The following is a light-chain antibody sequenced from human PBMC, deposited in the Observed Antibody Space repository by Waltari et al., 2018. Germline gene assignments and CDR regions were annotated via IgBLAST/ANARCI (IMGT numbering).Light chain of an antibody. CDR3: QVWDKRSEYV. CDR1: NIERKG. J-gene: IGLJ1*01. CDR2: YDR. V-gene: IGLV3-21*04. Sequence: SYVLTQPPSVSVAPGETARITCGGNNIERKGVHWYQQKPGQAPVLVIHYDRDRPPGSPERFSGSNSGDTATLTISRVEVGDEADYFCQVWDKRSEYVFGTGTKVTVL.